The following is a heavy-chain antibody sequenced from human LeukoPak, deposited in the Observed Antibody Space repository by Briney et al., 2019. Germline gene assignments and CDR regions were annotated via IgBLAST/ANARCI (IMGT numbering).Heavy chain of an antibody. V-gene: IGHV3-9*01. CDR1: GFTFDDYA. CDR3: AKSRILAFYFHY. CDR2: ISWNSGSI. D-gene: IGHD2-15*01. Sequence: GGSLRLSCAASGFTFDDYAMHWVRQAPGKGLEWVSGISWNSGSIGYADSVKGRFTISRDNAKNSLYLQMNSLRAEDTALYYCAKSRILAFYFHYWGQGTLVTVSS. J-gene: IGHJ4*02.